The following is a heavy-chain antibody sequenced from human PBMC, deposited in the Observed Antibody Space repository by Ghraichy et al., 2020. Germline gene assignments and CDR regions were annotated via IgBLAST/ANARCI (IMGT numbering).Heavy chain of an antibody. CDR3: TRRNINSYNTGGSYYYFDL. D-gene: IGHD3-22*01. J-gene: IGHJ5*02. CDR2: IDFDGRNT. V-gene: IGHV3-74*03. Sequence: GGSLRLSCSASGFNFGKYWMHWVRQAPGEGLVWVARIDFDGRNTTYAASVKGRFTIGRDNAKNTLYLQMNSLEAEDTAVYFCTRRNINSYNTGGSYYYFDLWGQGTLVTVSS. CDR1: GFNFGKYW.